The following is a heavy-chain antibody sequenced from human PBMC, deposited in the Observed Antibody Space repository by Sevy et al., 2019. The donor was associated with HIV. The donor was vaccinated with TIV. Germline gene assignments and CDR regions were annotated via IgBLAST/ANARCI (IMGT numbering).Heavy chain of an antibody. CDR2: IKNKPDGGTT. CDR3: CTEGNVLLAEGWGHWFDP. J-gene: IGHJ5*02. CDR1: GFTFNNAW. Sequence: GGSLRLSCAASGFTFNNAWMSWVRQAPGKGLEWIGRIKNKPDGGTTDYAAPVKGRFTISRDDSKNTLYLQMNSLKTEDTAVYYCCTEGNVLLAEGWGHWFDPWGQVTLVTVSS. V-gene: IGHV3-15*01. D-gene: IGHD2-8*01.